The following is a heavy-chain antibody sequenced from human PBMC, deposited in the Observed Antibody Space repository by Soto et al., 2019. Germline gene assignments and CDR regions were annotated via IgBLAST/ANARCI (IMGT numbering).Heavy chain of an antibody. CDR1: GFIFSSYT. J-gene: IGHJ4*02. D-gene: IGHD5-12*01. CDR2: ISASSTYI. Sequence: EVQLVESGGGLVKPGGSLRLSCAASGFIFSSYTMNWVRQAPGKGLEWVSSISASSTYIYYADSLKGRFTISRDNANNSLDLPMSSLRAEDTAVYYCATGWLRDPWMYWGQGTLVTVSS. CDR3: ATGWLRDPWMY. V-gene: IGHV3-21*01.